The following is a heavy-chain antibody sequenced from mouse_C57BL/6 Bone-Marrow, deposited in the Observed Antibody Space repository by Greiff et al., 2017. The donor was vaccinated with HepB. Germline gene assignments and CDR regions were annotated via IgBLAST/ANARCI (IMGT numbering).Heavy chain of an antibody. D-gene: IGHD6-1*01. CDR3: TTGRASAWFAY. CDR1: GFNIKDYY. V-gene: IGHV14-1*01. Sequence: VQLKQSGAELVRPGASVKLSCTASGFNIKDYYMHWVKQRPEQGLEWIGRIDPEDGDTEYAPKFQGKATMTADTSSNTAYLQLSSLTSEDTAVYYCTTGRASAWFAYWGQGTLVTVSA. CDR2: IDPEDGDT. J-gene: IGHJ3*01.